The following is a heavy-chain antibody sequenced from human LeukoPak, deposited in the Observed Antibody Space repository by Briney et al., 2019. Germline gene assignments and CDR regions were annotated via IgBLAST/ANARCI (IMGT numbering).Heavy chain of an antibody. Sequence: SETLSLTCSVSGGSISSYYWSWIRQPPGKGLEWIGYIYYSGSTTSFNPSLKSRVTISLDTSKNQFSLKLSSVSTADTAVYYCARRDSSRWREGSFEIWGQGTMVTVSS. CDR1: GGSISSYY. CDR2: IYYSGSTT. V-gene: IGHV4-59*01. J-gene: IGHJ3*02. D-gene: IGHD4-11*01. CDR3: ARRDSSRWREGSFEI.